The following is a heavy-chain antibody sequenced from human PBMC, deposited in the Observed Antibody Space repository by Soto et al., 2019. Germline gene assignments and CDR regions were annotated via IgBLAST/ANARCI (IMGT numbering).Heavy chain of an antibody. J-gene: IGHJ6*02. CDR1: GGSISSGGYS. CDR3: ASQGVPAAIRYYYYGMDV. CDR2: IYYSGST. D-gene: IGHD2-2*01. V-gene: IGHV4-30-2*03. Sequence: PSETLSLTCAVSGGSISSGGYSWGWIRQPPGKGLEWIGSIYYSGSTYYNPSLKSRVTISVDTSKNQFSLKLSSVTAADTAVYYCASQGVPAAIRYYYYGMDVWGQGTTVTVSS.